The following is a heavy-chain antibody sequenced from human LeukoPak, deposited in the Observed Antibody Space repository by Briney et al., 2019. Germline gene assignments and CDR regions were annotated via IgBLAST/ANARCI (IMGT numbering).Heavy chain of an antibody. J-gene: IGHJ4*02. CDR3: AREDGYCSGGNCYSYFDS. V-gene: IGHV3-7*01. D-gene: IGHD2-15*01. Sequence: PGGSLRLSCAASGFTFSDYSFNWVRQAPGKGLEWVAYIRKTGSETYYVDSVKGRFTITRDNTRNSLFLQMYSLRAENTAVYFCAREDGYCSGGNCYSYFDSWGQGTLVTVSA. CDR2: IRKTGSET. CDR1: GFTFSDYS.